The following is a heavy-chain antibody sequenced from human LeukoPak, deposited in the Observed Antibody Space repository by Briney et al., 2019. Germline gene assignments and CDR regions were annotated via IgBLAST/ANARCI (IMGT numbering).Heavy chain of an antibody. D-gene: IGHD3-3*01. Sequence: VKPSETLSLTCSVSGGSISSGDYYWSWIRQPPGKGLEWIGYIYYSGSTYYNPSLKSRVTISVDTSKNQFSLKLSSVTAADTAVYYCARGFLEWLPIDYWGQGTLVTVSS. CDR2: IYYSGST. V-gene: IGHV4-30-4*08. J-gene: IGHJ4*02. CDR1: GGSISSGDYY. CDR3: ARGFLEWLPIDY.